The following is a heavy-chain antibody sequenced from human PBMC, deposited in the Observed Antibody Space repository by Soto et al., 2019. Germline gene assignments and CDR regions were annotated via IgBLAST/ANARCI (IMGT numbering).Heavy chain of an antibody. CDR2: IIPILGIA. D-gene: IGHD3-10*01. V-gene: IGHV1-69*02. Sequence: QVQLVQSGAEVQKPGSSVKVSCKASGGTFSSYTISWVRQAPGQGLEWMGRIIPILGIANYAQKFRGRVTITADKSTSTAYMELSSLRSEDTAVYYCTRAGGSGSDYWGQGTLVTVSS. CDR1: GGTFSSYT. CDR3: TRAGGSGSDY. J-gene: IGHJ4*02.